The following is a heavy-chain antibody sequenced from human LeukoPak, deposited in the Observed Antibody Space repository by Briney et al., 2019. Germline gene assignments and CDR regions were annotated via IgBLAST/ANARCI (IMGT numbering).Heavy chain of an antibody. V-gene: IGHV3-48*03. CDR3: ARGGYYFDY. CDR1: GFTFSDYE. Sequence: GGSLRLSCAASGFTFSDYEMNWVRQAPGKGLEWVSFITASGTTMYYSDSVKGRFTISRDNAKNSLYLQMNSLRAEDTAVYYCARGGYYFDYWGQGTLVTVSS. CDR2: ITASGTTM. J-gene: IGHJ4*02.